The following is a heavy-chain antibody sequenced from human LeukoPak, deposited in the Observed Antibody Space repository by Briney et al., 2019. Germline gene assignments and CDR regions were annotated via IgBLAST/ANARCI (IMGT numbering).Heavy chain of an antibody. D-gene: IGHD1-26*01. CDR1: GFTFSSYS. CDR2: ISSSSSYI. V-gene: IGHV3-21*01. J-gene: IGHJ6*02. CDR3: ARVGGTFQYYAMDV. Sequence: GGSLRLSCAASGFTFSSYSMNWVRQAPGKGLEWVSSISSSSSYIYYADSVEGRFTISRDNAKNSLYLQMNSLRAEDTAVYYCARVGGTFQYYAMDVWGQGTTVTVSS.